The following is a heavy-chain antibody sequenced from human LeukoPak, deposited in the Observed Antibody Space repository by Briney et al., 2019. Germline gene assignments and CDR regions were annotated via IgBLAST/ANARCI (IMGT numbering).Heavy chain of an antibody. CDR1: GYTFTSYY. CDR2: INPSGGST. D-gene: IGHD3-16*01. J-gene: IGHJ4*02. CDR3: ARDLYATFYRTDY. Sequence: GASVKVSCKASGYTFTSYYMHWVRQAPGQGLEWMGIINPSGGSTSYAQKFQGRVTMTRDTSTSTVYMELSSLRSEDTAAYDCARDLYATFYRTDYWGQGTLVTVSS. V-gene: IGHV1-46*01.